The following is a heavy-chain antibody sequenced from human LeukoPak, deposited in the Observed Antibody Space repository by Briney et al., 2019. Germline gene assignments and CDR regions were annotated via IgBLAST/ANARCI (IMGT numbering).Heavy chain of an antibody. D-gene: IGHD6-19*01. V-gene: IGHV3-30*02. J-gene: IGHJ4*02. CDR3: AARVTVAGVFDY. CDR1: GFTFSSYG. CDR2: IRYDGSNK. Sequence: PGGSLRLSCAASGFTFSSYGMHWVRQAPGKGLEWVAFIRYDGSNKYYADSVKGRFTISRDNSKNTLYLQMNSLRAEDTAVYYCAARVTVAGVFDYWGPVTLVTFSS.